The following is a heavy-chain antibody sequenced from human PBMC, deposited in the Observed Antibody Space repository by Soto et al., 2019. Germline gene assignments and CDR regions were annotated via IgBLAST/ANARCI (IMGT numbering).Heavy chain of an antibody. CDR2: ISGSGGTT. V-gene: IGHV3-23*01. CDR1: GFTFSSYA. CDR3: AREGYYYDSSGQTRTQAEPCYFDY. D-gene: IGHD3-22*01. Sequence: PGGSLRLSCAASGFTFSSYAMSWVRQAPGKGLEWVSAISGSGGTTYYADSVKGRFTISRDNSKNTLYLQMNSLRAEDTAVYYCAREGYYYDSSGQTRTQAEPCYFDYWGQGTLVTVSS. J-gene: IGHJ4*02.